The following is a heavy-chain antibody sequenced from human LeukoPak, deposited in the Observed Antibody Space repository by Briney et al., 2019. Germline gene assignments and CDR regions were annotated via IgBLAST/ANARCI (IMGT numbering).Heavy chain of an antibody. Sequence: SQTLSLTCTVSGGSISSGGYYWSWIRQHPGEGLEWIGYIYCSGSTYYNPSLKSRVTISVDTSKNQFSLKLSSVTAADTAVYYCARDYRYYYDSSGPDAFDIWGQGTMVTVSS. D-gene: IGHD3-22*01. CDR2: IYCSGST. V-gene: IGHV4-31*03. CDR1: GGSISSGGYY. J-gene: IGHJ3*02. CDR3: ARDYRYYYDSSGPDAFDI.